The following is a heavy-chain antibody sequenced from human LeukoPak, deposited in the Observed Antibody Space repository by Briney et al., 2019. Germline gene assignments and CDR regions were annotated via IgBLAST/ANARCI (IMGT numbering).Heavy chain of an antibody. V-gene: IGHV3-33*01. CDR3: ARDKQYQLLYYYYYYYGMDV. CDR2: IWYDGSNK. D-gene: IGHD2-2*02. CDR1: GFTFSSYG. Sequence: GGSLRLSCAASGFTFSSYGMHWVRQAPGKGLEWVAVIWYDGSNKYYADSVKGGFTISRDNSKNTLYLQMNSLRAEDTAVYYCARDKQYQLLYYYYYYYGMDVWGQGTTVTVSS. J-gene: IGHJ6*02.